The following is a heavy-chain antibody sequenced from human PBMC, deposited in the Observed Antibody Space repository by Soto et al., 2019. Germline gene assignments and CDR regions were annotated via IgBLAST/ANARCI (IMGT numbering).Heavy chain of an antibody. CDR2: ISGSGDST. J-gene: IGHJ4*02. V-gene: IGHV3-23*01. CDR1: GFIFSNYA. D-gene: IGHD2-15*01. Sequence: EVQVLESGGGLVQPGGSLRLSCTASGFIFSNYAMNCVRRAPGKGLEWVSTISGSGDSTYYADSVKGRFAISRDNSKNTLYLQMNSLRAEDTAVYYCAKGGYCSSGACYYPSDYWGQGTLVAVSS. CDR3: AKGGYCSSGACYYPSDY.